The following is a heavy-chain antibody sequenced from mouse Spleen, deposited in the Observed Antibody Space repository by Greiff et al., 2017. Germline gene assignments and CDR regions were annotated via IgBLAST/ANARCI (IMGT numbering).Heavy chain of an antibody. D-gene: IGHD2-14*01. CDR1: GYTFTSYW. J-gene: IGHJ4*01. CDR3: ARSYDGYAMDY. CDR2: IYPSDSET. Sequence: QVQLQQPGAELVRPGSSVKLSCKASGYTFTSYWMDWVKQRPGQGLEWIGNIYPSDSETHYNQKFKDKATLTVDKSSSTAYMQLSSLTSEDSAVYYCARSYDGYAMDYWGQGTSVTVSS. V-gene: IGHV1-61*01.